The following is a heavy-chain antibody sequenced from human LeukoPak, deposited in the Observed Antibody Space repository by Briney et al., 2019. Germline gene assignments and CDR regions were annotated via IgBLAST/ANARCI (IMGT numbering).Heavy chain of an antibody. Sequence: PGGSLRLSCATSGFSFIDYPMNWVRQAPGKGLEWISNIRTTAEGAKYAYYADSVKGRVTISRDDGKNTLYLHMNSLRDDDTAVYYCATDQRNAFDYWGQGILVTVSS. D-gene: IGHD1-14*01. CDR1: GFSFIDYP. CDR3: ATDQRNAFDY. V-gene: IGHV3-48*02. CDR2: IRTTAEGAKYA. J-gene: IGHJ4*02.